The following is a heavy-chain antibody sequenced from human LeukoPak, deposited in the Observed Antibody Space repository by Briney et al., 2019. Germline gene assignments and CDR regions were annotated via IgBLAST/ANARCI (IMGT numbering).Heavy chain of an antibody. CDR1: GYTFTAYY. CDR3: ARSIIVGASDY. CDR2: INPNSGGT. Sequence: ASVKVSCKASGYTFTAYYIHWVRQAPGQGLEWMGWINPNSGGTNYAQKFQGRVTMTRDTSISTAYMELSRLRSDDTAVYYCARSIIVGASDYWGQGTLVTVSS. J-gene: IGHJ4*02. D-gene: IGHD1-26*01. V-gene: IGHV1-2*02.